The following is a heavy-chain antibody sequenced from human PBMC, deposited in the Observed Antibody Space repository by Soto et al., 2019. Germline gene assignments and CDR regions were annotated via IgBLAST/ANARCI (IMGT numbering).Heavy chain of an antibody. CDR1: GFTFSSYW. V-gene: IGHV3-7*03. CDR3: ARVDDELRYYYYGMDV. CDR2: IKQDGSEK. J-gene: IGHJ6*02. Sequence: PGGSLRLSCAASGFTFSSYWMSWVRQAPGKGLEWVANIKQDGSEKYYVDSVKGRFTISRDNAKNSLYLQMNSLRAEDTAVCYCARVDDELRYYYYGMDVWGQGTTVTVSS. D-gene: IGHD1-7*01.